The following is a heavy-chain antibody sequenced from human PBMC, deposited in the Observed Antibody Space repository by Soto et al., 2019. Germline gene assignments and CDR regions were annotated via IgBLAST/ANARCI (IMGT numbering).Heavy chain of an antibody. CDR2: INHSGST. J-gene: IGHJ4*02. D-gene: IGHD6-19*01. V-gene: IGHV4-34*01. CDR3: ARGGKQWLVKRDSRPLDFDY. Sequence: SETLSLTCAVYGGSFSGYYWSWIRQPPGKGLEWIGEINHSGSTNYNPSLKSRVTISVDTSKNQFSLKLSSVTAADTAVYYCARGGKQWLVKRDSRPLDFDYWGQGTLVTVSS. CDR1: GGSFSGYY.